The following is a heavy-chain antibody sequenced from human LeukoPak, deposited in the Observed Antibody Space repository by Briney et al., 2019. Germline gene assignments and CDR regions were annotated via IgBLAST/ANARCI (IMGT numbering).Heavy chain of an antibody. CDR1: GCTFTSYD. J-gene: IGHJ4*02. CDR3: ARDLYCSGGRCYSGGALY. V-gene: IGHV1-8*01. Sequence: ASVKVSCKASGCTFTSYDINWVRQATGQGLEWMGWMKPNSDNTGYAQKFQGRVTMTRNTSISTAYMELSSLRSEDTAVYYCARDLYCSGGRCYSGGALYWGQGTLLTVSS. CDR2: MKPNSDNT. D-gene: IGHD2-15*01.